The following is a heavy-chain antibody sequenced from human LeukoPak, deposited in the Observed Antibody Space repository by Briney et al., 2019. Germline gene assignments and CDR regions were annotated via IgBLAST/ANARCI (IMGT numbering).Heavy chain of an antibody. D-gene: IGHD3-22*01. CDR1: GFTFSSYG. V-gene: IGHV3-30*03. Sequence: PGRSLRLSCAASGFTFSSYGMHWVRQAPGKGLEWVAVISYDGSNKYYADSVKGRFTISRDNSKNTLYLQMNSLKTEDTAVYYCTTGYYDSSGYQGGYWGQGTLVTVSS. CDR2: ISYDGSNK. CDR3: TTGYYDSSGYQGGY. J-gene: IGHJ4*02.